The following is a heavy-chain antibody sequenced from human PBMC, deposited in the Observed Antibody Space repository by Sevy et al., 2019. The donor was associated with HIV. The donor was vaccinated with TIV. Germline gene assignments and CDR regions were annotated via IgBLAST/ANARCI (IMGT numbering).Heavy chain of an antibody. CDR3: ARLEMDSSGWLY. Sequence: ASVKVSCKASGYTFTGYYMHWVRQAPGQGLEWMGWINPNSGGTNYAQKFQGRVTMTRDTSIRTAYMELSRLRSDDTAVYYCARLEMDSSGWLYWGQGTLVTVSS. V-gene: IGHV1-2*02. CDR2: INPNSGGT. D-gene: IGHD6-19*01. J-gene: IGHJ4*02. CDR1: GYTFTGYY.